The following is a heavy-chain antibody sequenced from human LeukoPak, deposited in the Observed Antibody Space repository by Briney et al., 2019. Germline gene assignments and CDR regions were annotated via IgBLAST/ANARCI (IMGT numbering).Heavy chain of an antibody. CDR2: ISYDGSNK. CDR1: GFTFSSYG. Sequence: PGGSLRLSCAASGFTFSSYGMHWVRQAPGKGLEWVAVISYDGSNKYYADSVKGRFTISRDNSKNTLYLQMNSLRAEDTAVYYCAKDLGGSSCPGVYWGQGTLVTVSS. D-gene: IGHD6-13*01. J-gene: IGHJ4*02. CDR3: AKDLGGSSCPGVY. V-gene: IGHV3-30*18.